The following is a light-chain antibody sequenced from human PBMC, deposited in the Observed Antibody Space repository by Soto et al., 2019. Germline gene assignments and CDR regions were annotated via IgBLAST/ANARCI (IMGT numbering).Light chain of an antibody. CDR1: SSDVGAYKY. CDR2: EVS. Sequence: QSALTQPASVSGSPGQSITISCTGTSSDVGAYKYVSWYQQHPGKAPKLMIYEVSNRPSGVSNRFSGSKSGNTASLTISGLHAEDEADYYCASYTSISTVVFGGGTKVTVL. J-gene: IGLJ2*01. V-gene: IGLV2-14*01. CDR3: ASYTSISTVV.